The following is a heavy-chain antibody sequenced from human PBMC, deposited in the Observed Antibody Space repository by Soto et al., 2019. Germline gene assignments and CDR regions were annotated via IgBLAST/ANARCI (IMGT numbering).Heavy chain of an antibody. CDR3: AKDCGGAHWYDDNYGMDV. CDR1: GFTFSSYG. D-gene: IGHD3-9*01. V-gene: IGHV3-30*18. Sequence: PGGSLRLSCSASGFTFSSYGMHWVRQAPGKGLEWVAIVSYDGSNKYYAESVKGRFTISRDNSKNTVYLQMHSLRPEDTAVYYCAKDCGGAHWYDDNYGMDVWGQGITVTVSS. CDR2: VSYDGSNK. J-gene: IGHJ6*02.